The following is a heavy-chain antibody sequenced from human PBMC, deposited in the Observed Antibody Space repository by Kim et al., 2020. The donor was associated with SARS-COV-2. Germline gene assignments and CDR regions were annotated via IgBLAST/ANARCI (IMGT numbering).Heavy chain of an antibody. CDR3: ARVSGSYLTRGYFDY. D-gene: IGHD1-26*01. V-gene: IGHV4-59*01. J-gene: IGHJ4*02. Sequence: LSLKSRVTISVDTSKNQCSLKLSSVTAADTAVYYCARVSGSYLTRGYFDYWGQGTLVTVSS.